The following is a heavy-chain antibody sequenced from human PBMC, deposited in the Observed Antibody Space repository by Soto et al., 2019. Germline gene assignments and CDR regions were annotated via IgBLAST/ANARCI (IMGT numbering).Heavy chain of an antibody. CDR3: ARGILRYFDWLFGDAFDI. J-gene: IGHJ3*02. CDR2: INHSGST. D-gene: IGHD3-9*01. V-gene: IGHV4-34*01. CDR1: GGSFSGYY. Sequence: ASETLSLTCAVYGGSFSGYYWSWIRQPPGKGLEWIGEINHSGSTNYNPSLKSRVTISVDTSKNQFSLKLSSVTAADTAVYYCARGILRYFDWLFGDAFDIWGQGTMVTVSS.